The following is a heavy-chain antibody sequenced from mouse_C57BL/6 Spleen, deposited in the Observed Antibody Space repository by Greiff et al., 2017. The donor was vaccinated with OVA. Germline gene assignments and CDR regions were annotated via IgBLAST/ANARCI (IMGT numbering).Heavy chain of an antibody. CDR2: IYPGDGDT. CDR1: GYAFSSSW. Sequence: VMLVESGPELVQPGASVKISCKASGYAFSSSWMNWVKQRPGKGLEWIGRIYPGDGDTNYNGKFKGKATLTADKSSSTAYMQLSGLTAEDSAVYFCARDPWFAYWGQGTLVTVSA. CDR3: ARDPWFAY. V-gene: IGHV1-82*01. J-gene: IGHJ3*01.